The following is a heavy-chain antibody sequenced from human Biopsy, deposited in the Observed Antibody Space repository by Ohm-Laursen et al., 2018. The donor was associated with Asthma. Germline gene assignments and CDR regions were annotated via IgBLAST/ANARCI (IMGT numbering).Heavy chain of an antibody. V-gene: IGHV4-59*01. J-gene: IGHJ5*02. CDR1: PGSINDYY. CDR3: ARATSTWSQSGPHFFDH. Sequence: SETLSLTCTVSPGSINDYYWNWIRQFPGKGLEWIGYVHSSGSARFNPSLKSRVTVSVDTSVDQVSLKLSSVNAADTAIYYCARATSTWSQSGPHFFDHWGPGTLVTVSS. CDR2: VHSSGSA. D-gene: IGHD6-13*01.